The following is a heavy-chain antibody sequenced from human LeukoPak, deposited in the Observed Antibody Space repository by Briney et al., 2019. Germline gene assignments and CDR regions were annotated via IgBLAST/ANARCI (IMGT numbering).Heavy chain of an antibody. CDR3: ARGRTGGSWINY. CDR2: ISYDGSNK. D-gene: IGHD1-14*01. CDR1: GFTFSSYG. J-gene: IGHJ4*02. Sequence: GGSLRLSCAASGFTFSSYGMHWVRQAPGKGLEWVAVISYDGSNKYYADSVKGRFTISRDNSKNTLYLQMNSLRAEDTTVYYCARGRTGGSWINYWGQGTLVTVSS. V-gene: IGHV3-30*03.